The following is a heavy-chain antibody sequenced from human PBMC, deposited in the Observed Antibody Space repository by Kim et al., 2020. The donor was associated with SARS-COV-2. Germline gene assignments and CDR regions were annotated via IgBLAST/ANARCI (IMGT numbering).Heavy chain of an antibody. V-gene: IGHV4-4*07. Sequence: SETLSLTCTVSGGSISSYYWSWIRQPAGKGLEWIGRIYTSGSTNYNPSLKSRVTMSVDTSKNQFSLKLSSVTAADTAVYYCAREGRSSGWFRANDAFDIWGQGTMVTVSS. CDR1: GGSISSYY. J-gene: IGHJ3*02. CDR2: IYTSGST. D-gene: IGHD6-19*01. CDR3: AREGRSSGWFRANDAFDI.